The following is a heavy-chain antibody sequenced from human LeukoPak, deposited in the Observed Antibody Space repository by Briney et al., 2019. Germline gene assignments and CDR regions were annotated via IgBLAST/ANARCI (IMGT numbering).Heavy chain of an antibody. D-gene: IGHD1-7*01. V-gene: IGHV1-18*01. J-gene: IGHJ6*03. CDR1: GYTFNNYG. CDR2: IGAYNGKT. Sequence: ASVKVSCKASGYTFNNYGISWVRQAPGQGLEWMGWIGAYNGKTRYTQKFQGRVTMTTDTSTSTAYMELRSLRFDDTAVYYCARAGTAYYYYNYIDAWGKGTTVTVSS. CDR3: ARAGTAYYYYNYIDA.